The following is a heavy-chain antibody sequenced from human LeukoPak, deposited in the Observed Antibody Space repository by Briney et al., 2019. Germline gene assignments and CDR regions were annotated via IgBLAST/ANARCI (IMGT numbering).Heavy chain of an antibody. Sequence: SVKVSCKASGGTFSSYAISWVRQAPGQGLEWMGGIIPIFGTANYAQKFQGRVTITADESTSTAYMELSSLRSEDTAVYYCARAPSLYCTNGVCSYFDCWGQGTLVTVSS. J-gene: IGHJ4*02. CDR3: ARAPSLYCTNGVCSYFDC. CDR2: IIPIFGTA. V-gene: IGHV1-69*01. D-gene: IGHD2-8*01. CDR1: GGTFSSYA.